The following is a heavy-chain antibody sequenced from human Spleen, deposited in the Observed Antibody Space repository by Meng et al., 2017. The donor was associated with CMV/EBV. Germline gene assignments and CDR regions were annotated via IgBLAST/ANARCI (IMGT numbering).Heavy chain of an antibody. D-gene: IGHD6-19*01. CDR1: GFTFSSYA. V-gene: IGHV3-30*04. Sequence: GESLKISCAASGFTFSSYAMHWVRQAPGKGLEWVAVISYDGSNKYYADSVKGRFTISRDNSKNTLYLQMNSLRAEDTAVYYCAKDLMGSSSWYEGQVRGMGVWGQGTTVTVSS. J-gene: IGHJ6*02. CDR2: ISYDGSNK. CDR3: AKDLMGSSSWYEGQVRGMGV.